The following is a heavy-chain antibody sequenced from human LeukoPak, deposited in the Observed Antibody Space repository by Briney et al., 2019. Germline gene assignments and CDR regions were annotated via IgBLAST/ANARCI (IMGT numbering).Heavy chain of an antibody. CDR1: GDSVSSNSAA. D-gene: IGHD2-2*03. J-gene: IGHJ6*03. Sequence: SQTLSLTCAISGDSVSSNSAAWNWIRQSPSRGLEWLGRTYYRSKWYNDYAVSVKSRITINPDTSKNQFSPQLNSVTPEDTAVYYCARDSGYCSSTSCYAMYYYYYYMDVWGKGTTVTISS. CDR2: TYYRSKWYN. V-gene: IGHV6-1*01. CDR3: ARDSGYCSSTSCYAMYYYYYYMDV.